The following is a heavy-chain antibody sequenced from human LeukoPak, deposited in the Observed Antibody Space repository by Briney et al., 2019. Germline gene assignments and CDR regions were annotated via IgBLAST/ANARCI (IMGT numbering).Heavy chain of an antibody. V-gene: IGHV3-30-3*01. CDR1: GFTFSSYA. CDR3: ARDERYHDFWSGYYMDY. D-gene: IGHD3-3*01. J-gene: IGHJ4*02. CDR2: ISYDGSNK. Sequence: LPGGSLRLSCAASGFTFSSYAMHWVRQAPGKGLEWVAVISYDGSNKYYADSVKGRFTISRDNSKNTLYLQMNSLRAEDTAVYYCARDERYHDFWSGYYMDYWGQGTLVTVSS.